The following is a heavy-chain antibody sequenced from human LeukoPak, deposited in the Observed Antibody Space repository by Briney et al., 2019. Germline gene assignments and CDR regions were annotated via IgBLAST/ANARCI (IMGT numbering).Heavy chain of an antibody. CDR2: IYYSGST. J-gene: IGHJ6*02. CDR1: GGSVSSGSYY. V-gene: IGHV4-61*01. CDR3: ARGLNDGMDV. Sequence: PSETLSLTCTVSGGSVSSGSYYWSWIRQPPGKGLEWIGYIYYSGSTNYNPSLKSRVTISVDTSKNQFSLKLSSVTAADTAVYYCARGLNDGMDVWGQGTTVTVSS.